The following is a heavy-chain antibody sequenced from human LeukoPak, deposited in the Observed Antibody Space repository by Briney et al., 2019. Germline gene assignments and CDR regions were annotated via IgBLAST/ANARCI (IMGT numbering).Heavy chain of an antibody. CDR1: GGSISSYY. J-gene: IGHJ4*02. CDR3: ARGVEDSSGYYSYSDC. D-gene: IGHD3-22*01. V-gene: IGHV4-59*01. CDR2: IYYSGSS. Sequence: SETLSLTCTVSGGSISSYYWSWIRQPPGKELEWIGYIYYSGSSNYNPSLKSRVTISVDRSKNQYSLKLSSVTAADTAVYYCARGVEDSSGYYSYSDCWGQGTLVTVSS.